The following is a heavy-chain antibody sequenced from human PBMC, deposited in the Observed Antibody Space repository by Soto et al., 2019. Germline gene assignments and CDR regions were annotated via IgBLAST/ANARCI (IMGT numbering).Heavy chain of an antibody. CDR1: GYTFTSYA. CDR3: ARGPSGYCSSTSCDSYLQH. J-gene: IGHJ1*01. Sequence: ASVKVSCKASGYTFTSYAMHWVRQAPGQRLEWMGWINAGNGNTKYSQKFQGRVTITRDTSASTAYMELSSLRSEDTAVYYCARGPSGYCSSTSCDSYLQHWGQGTMVPVSS. V-gene: IGHV1-3*01. CDR2: INAGNGNT. D-gene: IGHD2-2*01.